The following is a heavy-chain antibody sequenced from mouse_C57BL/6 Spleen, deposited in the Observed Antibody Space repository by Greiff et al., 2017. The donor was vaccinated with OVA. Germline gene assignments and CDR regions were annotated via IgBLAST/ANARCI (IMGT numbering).Heavy chain of an antibody. Sequence: QVQLQQPGAELVKPGASVKLSCKASGYTFTSYWMHWVKQRPGQGLEWIGMIHPTSGSTNYNAKFKSKATLTVDKSSSTAYMQLSSLTSEDSAVYYCARGRLRGDYFDYWGQGTTLTVSS. CDR2: IHPTSGST. CDR3: ARGRLRGDYFDY. V-gene: IGHV1-64*01. D-gene: IGHD1-1*01. J-gene: IGHJ2*01. CDR1: GYTFTSYW.